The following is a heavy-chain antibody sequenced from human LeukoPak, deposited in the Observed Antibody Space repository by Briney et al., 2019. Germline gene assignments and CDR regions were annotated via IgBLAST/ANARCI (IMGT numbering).Heavy chain of an antibody. Sequence: PGGSLRLSCAASGFTFSRYSMNWFRQAPGKGLEWVSSISSSSSYIYYADSVKGRFTISRDNAKTSLYLQMNSLRAEDTAVYYCARDKRLSGEFDYWGQGTLVTVSS. CDR1: GFTFSRYS. CDR3: ARDKRLSGEFDY. J-gene: IGHJ4*02. CDR2: ISSSSSYI. V-gene: IGHV3-21*01. D-gene: IGHD4-17*01.